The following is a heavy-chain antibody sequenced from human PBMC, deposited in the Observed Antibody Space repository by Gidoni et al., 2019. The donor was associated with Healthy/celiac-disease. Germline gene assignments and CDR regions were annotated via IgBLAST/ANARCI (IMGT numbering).Heavy chain of an antibody. Sequence: EVQLVESGGGLVKPGGSLRLPGASSGFTFSSYGMNWVRQAPGKGLEWVSSISSSSSYIYYADSVKGRFTISRDNAKNSLYLQMNSLRAEDTAVYYCARAYWSDDSSGEVDYWGQGTLVTVSS. CDR3: ARAYWSDDSSGEVDY. CDR2: ISSSSSYI. J-gene: IGHJ4*02. D-gene: IGHD3-22*01. V-gene: IGHV3-21*01. CDR1: GFTFSSYG.